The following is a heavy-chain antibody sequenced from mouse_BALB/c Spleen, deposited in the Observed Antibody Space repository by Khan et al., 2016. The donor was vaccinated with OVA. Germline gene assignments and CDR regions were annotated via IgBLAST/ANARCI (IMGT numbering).Heavy chain of an antibody. CDR2: ISYSGVT. V-gene: IGHV3-2*02. J-gene: IGHJ2*01. D-gene: IGHD1-1*01. CDR3: ARRNYYGYYFDY. CDR1: GYSITSGYA. Sequence: EVQLQESGPGLVKPSQSLSLTCTVTGYSITSGYAWNWIRQFPGNKLEWMGYISYSGVTSYTPSLTSRISITRDTSKNQFFLQLNSVTTEDTATYYCARRNYYGYYFDYWGQGTTLTVSS.